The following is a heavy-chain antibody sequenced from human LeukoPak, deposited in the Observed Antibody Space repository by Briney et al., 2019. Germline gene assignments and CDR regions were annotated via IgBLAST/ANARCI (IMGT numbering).Heavy chain of an antibody. CDR2: ISAYNGNT. Sequence: ASVKVSCKASGYTFTSYGISWVRQAPGQGLDWMGWISAYNGNTNYAQKLQGRVTMTTDTSTSTAYMELRSLRSDDTAVYYCARDKEPASYYGMDVWGQGTTVTVSS. V-gene: IGHV1-18*01. CDR3: ARDKEPASYYGMDV. J-gene: IGHJ6*02. CDR1: GYTFTSYG.